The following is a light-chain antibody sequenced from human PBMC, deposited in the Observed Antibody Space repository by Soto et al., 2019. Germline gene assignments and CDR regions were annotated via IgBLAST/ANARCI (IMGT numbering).Light chain of an antibody. CDR3: QQYNNWPPSWT. CDR1: QSVSSN. Sequence: EIVMTQSPATLSVSPGERATLSCRASQSVSSNLAWYQQKPGQAPRLLIYGASTRATGIPARFSGSGSGTEFTLTISSLQSEDFAVYYCQQYNNWPPSWTFGQGN. CDR2: GAS. J-gene: IGKJ1*01. V-gene: IGKV3-15*01.